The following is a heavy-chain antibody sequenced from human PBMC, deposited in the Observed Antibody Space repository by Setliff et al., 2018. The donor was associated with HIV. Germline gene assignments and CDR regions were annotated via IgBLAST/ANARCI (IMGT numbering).Heavy chain of an antibody. Sequence: SETLSLTCTVSGGSINSYYWNWTRQSPGKGLEWIGYIGYNGDTSYNPSLNSRVTLSVDRSKNQFSLKLSSVSAADTAVYFCARWGASGGRPDWHAFDMWGQGTMVTVSS. CDR1: GGSINSYY. J-gene: IGHJ3*02. CDR2: IGYNGDT. D-gene: IGHD2-15*01. CDR3: ARWGASGGRPDWHAFDM. V-gene: IGHV4-59*01.